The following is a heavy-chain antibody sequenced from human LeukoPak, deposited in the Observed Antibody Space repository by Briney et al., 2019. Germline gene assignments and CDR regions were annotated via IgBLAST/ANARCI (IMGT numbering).Heavy chain of an antibody. V-gene: IGHV3-48*01. D-gene: IGHD3-3*01. CDR3: ARDAASGNNWFDP. Sequence: GGSLRLSCAASGFTFSSYSLTWVRQAPGKGLEWVSYISPTSTSTYYADSVKGRFIISRDNGKNSIYLQMNSLTAEDTAVYYCARDAASGNNWFDPWGQGTLVTVSS. CDR1: GFTFSSYS. CDR2: ISPTSTST. J-gene: IGHJ5*02.